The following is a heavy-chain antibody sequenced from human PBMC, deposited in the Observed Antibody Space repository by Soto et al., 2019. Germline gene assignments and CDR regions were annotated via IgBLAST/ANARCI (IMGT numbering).Heavy chain of an antibody. V-gene: IGHV3-30*18. Sequence: GGSLRLSCTASGITFDTYGMDWVRQTPGKGLEWVAVVSYDGSHKYYGDSVKGRFTISRDDAKNTVYLQMDSLGVEDTAVYYCAKEMYPRTVLDSSSPWGDYWGQGTLVTVSS. J-gene: IGHJ4*02. CDR3: AKEMYPRTVLDSSSPWGDY. D-gene: IGHD6-6*01. CDR1: GITFDTYG. CDR2: VSYDGSHK.